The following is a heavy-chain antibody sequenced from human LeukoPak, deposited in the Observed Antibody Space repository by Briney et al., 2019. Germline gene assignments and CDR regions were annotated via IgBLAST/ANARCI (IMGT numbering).Heavy chain of an antibody. D-gene: IGHD3-10*01. CDR1: GGSISSYY. V-gene: IGHV4-59*12. CDR2: IYYSGST. CDR3: ASLWFGELRREWFDT. J-gene: IGHJ5*02. Sequence: SETLSLTCTVSGGSISSYYWSWIRQPPGKGLEWIGYIYYSGSTNYNPYPKSRVSIFVDTSNNQFFLKLSSVTAADTAVYYCASLWFGELRREWFDTWGQGTLVTVSS.